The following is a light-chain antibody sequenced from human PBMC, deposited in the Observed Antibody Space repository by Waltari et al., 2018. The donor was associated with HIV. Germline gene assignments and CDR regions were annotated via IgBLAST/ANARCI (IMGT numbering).Light chain of an antibody. J-gene: IGLJ2*01. CDR1: VLAQNH. CDR3: YSATDDYRVV. Sequence: SYELTQPSSVSVSPGQPARITCSGDVLAQNHARWFQQKSGQAPLVVIYKDTERPSEIPDRFSGSSSGTTVTLTINGAQVEDEADYYCYSATDDYRVVFGGGTQLTVL. V-gene: IGLV3-27*01. CDR2: KDT.